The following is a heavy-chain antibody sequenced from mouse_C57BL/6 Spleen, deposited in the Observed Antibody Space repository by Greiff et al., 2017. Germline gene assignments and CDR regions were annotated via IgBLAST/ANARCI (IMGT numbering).Heavy chain of an antibody. V-gene: IGHV6-3*01. CDR3: TGNYPFAY. Sequence: EVKVVESGGGLVQPGGSMKLSCVASGFTFSNYWMNWVRQSPEKGLEWVAQIRLKSDNYATHYAESVKGRFTISRDESKSSVYLQMNNLRAEDTGMYYCTGNYPFAYWGQGTLVTVSA. CDR2: IRLKSDNYAT. D-gene: IGHD2-1*01. CDR1: GFTFSNYW. J-gene: IGHJ3*01.